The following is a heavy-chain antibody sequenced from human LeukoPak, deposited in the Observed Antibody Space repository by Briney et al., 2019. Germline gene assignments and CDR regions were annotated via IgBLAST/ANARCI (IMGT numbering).Heavy chain of an antibody. Sequence: ASVKVSCKASGYTFTSYGISWVRQAPGQGLEWMGWISAYNGNTNYAQKLQGRVTMTTDTSTRTAYMELRSLRSVDTAVYYCARDQAIFGVVQDDYCGQGTLVTVSS. J-gene: IGHJ4*02. CDR2: ISAYNGNT. V-gene: IGHV1-18*01. D-gene: IGHD3-3*01. CDR1: GYTFTSYG. CDR3: ARDQAIFGVVQDDY.